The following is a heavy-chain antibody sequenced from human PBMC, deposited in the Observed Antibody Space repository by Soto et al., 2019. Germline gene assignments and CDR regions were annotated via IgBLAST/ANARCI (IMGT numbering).Heavy chain of an antibody. CDR1: GYTFTSYG. D-gene: IGHD3-9*01. J-gene: IGHJ3*02. Sequence: ASVKVSCKASGYTFTSYGISWVRQAPGQGLEWMGWISAYNGNTNYAQKLQGRVTMTTDTSTSTAYMELRSLRSDDTAVYYCARGLRYFDWLLPKAPFDAFDIWGQGTMVTVSS. V-gene: IGHV1-18*01. CDR3: ARGLRYFDWLLPKAPFDAFDI. CDR2: ISAYNGNT.